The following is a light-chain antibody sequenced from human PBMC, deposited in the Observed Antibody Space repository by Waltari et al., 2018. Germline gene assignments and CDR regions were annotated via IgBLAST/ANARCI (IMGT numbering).Light chain of an antibody. V-gene: IGKV1-9*01. CDR3: QQLDSYPRLT. CDR1: QGFRSD. J-gene: IGKJ3*01. Sequence: DIQLTQSPSFLSAAVGDRVTITCRASQGFRSDLAWYQQIPGKAPKLQIYAVSALHGGVPSRFSGSGSGTEFTLTISNLQPEDFATYYCQQLDSYPRLTFGPGTKVDIK. CDR2: AVS.